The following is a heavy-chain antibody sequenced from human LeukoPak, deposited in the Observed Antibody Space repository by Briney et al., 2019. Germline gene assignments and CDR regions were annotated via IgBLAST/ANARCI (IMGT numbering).Heavy chain of an antibody. Sequence: SGPTLVNPTPTLTLTRTFSGFSLSTSGVGVVWIRQPPGKALEWLALIYWDDDKRYSPSLKSRLTITKDTSKNQVVLTVTNMDPVDTATYYCALVNYDYVWGSYRTFDYWGQGTLVTVSS. V-gene: IGHV2-5*02. CDR2: IYWDDDK. D-gene: IGHD3-16*02. CDR3: ALVNYDYVWGSYRTFDY. J-gene: IGHJ4*02. CDR1: GFSLSTSGVG.